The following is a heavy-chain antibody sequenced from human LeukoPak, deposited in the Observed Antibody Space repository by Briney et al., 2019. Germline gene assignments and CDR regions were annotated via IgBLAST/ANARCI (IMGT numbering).Heavy chain of an antibody. V-gene: IGHV5-10-1*01. CDR1: GYSFTNYW. D-gene: IGHD3-16*02. CDR3: ARESGSYRTDY. Sequence: GESLKISCKGSGYSFTNYWITWVRQMPGKGLEWMGRIDPSDSYTNYSPTFQGHVTISADKSISTAYLQWSSLKASDTAMYYCARESGSYRTDYWGQGTLVTVSS. J-gene: IGHJ4*02. CDR2: IDPSDSYT.